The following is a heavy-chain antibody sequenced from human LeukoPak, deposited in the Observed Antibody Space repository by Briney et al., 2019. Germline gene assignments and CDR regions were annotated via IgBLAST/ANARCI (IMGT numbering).Heavy chain of an antibody. Sequence: GGSLRLSCAASGFTFSSYAMHWVRQAPGKGLEWVAVISYDGSNKYYADSVKGRFTISRDNSKNTLYLQMNSLRAEDTAVYYCAKRAAAGTAFDYWGQGTLVTVSS. CDR1: GFTFSSYA. D-gene: IGHD6-13*01. CDR2: ISYDGSNK. CDR3: AKRAAAGTAFDY. J-gene: IGHJ4*02. V-gene: IGHV3-30*18.